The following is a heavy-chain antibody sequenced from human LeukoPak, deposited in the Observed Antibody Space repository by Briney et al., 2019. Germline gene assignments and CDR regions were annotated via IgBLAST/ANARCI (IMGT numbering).Heavy chain of an antibody. D-gene: IGHD1-26*01. V-gene: IGHV4-59*05. Sequence: SETLSLTCTVSGGSISSYYWSWIRQPPGKGLEWIGSIYYSGSTYYNPSLKSRVTISVDTSKNQFSLKLSSVTAADTAVYYCARSILVGATPFDYWGQGTLVTVSS. CDR1: GGSISSYY. CDR3: ARSILVGATPFDY. J-gene: IGHJ4*02. CDR2: IYYSGST.